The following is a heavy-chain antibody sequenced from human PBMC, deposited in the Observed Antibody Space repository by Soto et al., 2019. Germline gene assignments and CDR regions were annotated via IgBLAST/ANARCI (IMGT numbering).Heavy chain of an antibody. Sequence: EASVKVSCKASGGTFSSYAISWVRQAPGQGLEWMGGIIPIFGTANYAQKFQGRVTITADESTSTAYMELSSLRSEDTAVYYCARDHKSGGYYYYGMDVWGQGTTVTVSS. D-gene: IGHD6-25*01. CDR3: ARDHKSGGYYYYGMDV. V-gene: IGHV1-69*13. J-gene: IGHJ6*02. CDR2: IIPIFGTA. CDR1: GGTFSSYA.